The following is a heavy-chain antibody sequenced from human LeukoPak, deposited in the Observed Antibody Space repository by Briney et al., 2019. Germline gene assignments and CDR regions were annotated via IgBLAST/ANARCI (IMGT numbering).Heavy chain of an antibody. CDR3: ARLGYCRGGSCSNH. CDR2: INPNSGGT. V-gene: IGHV1-2*02. CDR1: GYTFTGYY. J-gene: IGHJ4*02. D-gene: IGHD2-15*01. Sequence: ASVKVSCKASGYTFTGYYMHWVRQAPGQGLEWMGWINPNSGGTNYAQKFQGRVTMTRDTSISTAYMELSRLRSDDTAVYYCARLGYCRGGSCSNHWGQGTLVTVSS.